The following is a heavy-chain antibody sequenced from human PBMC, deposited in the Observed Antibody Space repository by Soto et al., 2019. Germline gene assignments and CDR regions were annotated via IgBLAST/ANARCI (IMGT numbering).Heavy chain of an antibody. Sequence: VASVKVSCKASGYSFTDYHIHWVRQAPGQGLEWLGRINPKSGGTSTAQKFQGWVTMTTDTSISTASMELTRLTSDDTAIYYCARGDSTDCSNGVCSFFYNHDMDVWGQGTPVTVSS. J-gene: IGHJ6*02. V-gene: IGHV1-2*04. CDR3: ARGDSTDCSNGVCSFFYNHDMDV. CDR2: INPKSGGT. D-gene: IGHD2-8*01. CDR1: GYSFTDYH.